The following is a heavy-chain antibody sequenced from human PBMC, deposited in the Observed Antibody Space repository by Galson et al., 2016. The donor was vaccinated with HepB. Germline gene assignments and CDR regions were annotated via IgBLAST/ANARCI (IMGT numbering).Heavy chain of an antibody. CDR2: VYHSWTP. D-gene: IGHD4-17*01. CDR1: GGSVNSGSHY. Sequence: SETLSLTCTVSGGSVNSGSHYWSWIRQPPGKTLAWIGYVYHSWTPNYNPSLKSRLTVSVDTSKNQFSLTLTSVTAADTAVYLCARIKRPASGDYAFDSWGQGTLVTVSS. CDR3: ARIKRPASGDYAFDS. V-gene: IGHV4-61*01. J-gene: IGHJ4*02.